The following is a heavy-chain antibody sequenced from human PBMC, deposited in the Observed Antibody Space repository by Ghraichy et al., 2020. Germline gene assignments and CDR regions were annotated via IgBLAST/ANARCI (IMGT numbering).Heavy chain of an antibody. Sequence: GGSLRLSCAASGFTFSSYSMNWVRQAPGKGLEWVSSISSSSSYIYYADSVKGRFTISRDNAKNSLYLQMNSLRAEDTAVYYCAREAGAYCGGDCYSGYWGQGTLVTVSS. D-gene: IGHD2-21*02. CDR1: GFTFSSYS. CDR2: ISSSSSYI. J-gene: IGHJ4*02. V-gene: IGHV3-21*01. CDR3: AREAGAYCGGDCYSGY.